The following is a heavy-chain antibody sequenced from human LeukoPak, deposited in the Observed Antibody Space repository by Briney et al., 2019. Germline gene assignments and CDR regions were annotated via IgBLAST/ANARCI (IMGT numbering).Heavy chain of an antibody. CDR1: GFTFSHYA. D-gene: IGHD3-22*01. CDR3: AKGGYYERPWYFDY. V-gene: IGHV3-30*18. CDR2: ISFDGTNK. J-gene: IGHJ4*02. Sequence: GSLRLSRAASGFTFSHYAMHWVRQAPGKGLEWVAVISFDGTNKFYADSVKGRFTISRDNSKNALYLQMNSLRAEDTAVYYCAKGGYYERPWYFDYWGQGTLVTVSS.